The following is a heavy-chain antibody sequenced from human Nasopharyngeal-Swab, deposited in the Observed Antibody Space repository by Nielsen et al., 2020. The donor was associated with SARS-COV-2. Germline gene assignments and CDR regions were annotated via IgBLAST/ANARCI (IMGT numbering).Heavy chain of an antibody. J-gene: IGHJ4*02. D-gene: IGHD6-13*01. CDR2: IYYSGST. Sequence: SETLSLTCTVSGGSISSSSYYWGWIRQPPGKGLEWIGSIYYSGSTYYNPSLKSRVTISVDTSKNQFSLRLSSVTTADTAVYYCARHRGYSTTLYDYWGQGTLVTVSS. CDR3: ARHRGYSTTLYDY. CDR1: GGSISSSSYY. V-gene: IGHV4-39*01.